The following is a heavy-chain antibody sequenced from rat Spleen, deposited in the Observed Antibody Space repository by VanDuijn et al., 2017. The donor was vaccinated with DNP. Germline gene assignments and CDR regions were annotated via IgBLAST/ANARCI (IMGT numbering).Heavy chain of an antibody. J-gene: IGHJ2*01. V-gene: IGHV5-20*01. CDR2: ITNSGGST. D-gene: IGHD5-1*01. Sequence: EVHLVESGGGLEQPGRALNLSCKASGFTFSDYYMAWVRQAPTKGLEWVASITNSGGSTYYRDSVKGRFTISRDNAKSTLYLQMDSLRSEDTATYFCTRGADWEGNWFAYWGQGVMVTVSS. CDR1: GFTFSDYY. CDR3: TRGADWEGNWFAY.